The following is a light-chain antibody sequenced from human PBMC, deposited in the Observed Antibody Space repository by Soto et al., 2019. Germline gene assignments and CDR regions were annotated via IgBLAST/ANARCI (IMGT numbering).Light chain of an antibody. CDR2: EVS. V-gene: IGLV2-8*01. Sequence: QSVLTQPPSASGSPGQSVTISCTETSSDVGGYNYVSWYQQHPGKAPKLMISEVSKRPLGVPDRFTGSKSGNTPSLTVSGLQDEDEDDYYCRLFAGNNNLVFGGGTKLTFL. CDR1: SSDVGGYNY. CDR3: RLFAGNNNLV. J-gene: IGLJ2*01.